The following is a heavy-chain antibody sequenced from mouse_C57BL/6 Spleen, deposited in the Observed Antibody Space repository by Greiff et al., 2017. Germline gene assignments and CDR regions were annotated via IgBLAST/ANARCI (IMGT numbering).Heavy chain of an antibody. Sequence: VQLQQSGPELVKPGDSVKISCKASGYSFTGYFMNWVMQSHGKSLEWIGRINPYNGDTFYNQKFKGKATLTVDKSSSTAHMELRSLTSEDSAVYYCARSRGDYDVYAMDYWGQGTSVTVSS. D-gene: IGHD2-4*01. V-gene: IGHV1-20*01. CDR1: GYSFTGYF. CDR3: ARSRGDYDVYAMDY. J-gene: IGHJ4*01. CDR2: INPYNGDT.